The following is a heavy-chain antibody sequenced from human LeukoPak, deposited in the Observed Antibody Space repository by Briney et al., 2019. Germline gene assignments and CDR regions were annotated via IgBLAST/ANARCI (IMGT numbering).Heavy chain of an antibody. J-gene: IGHJ6*02. Sequence: PGGSLRLSCVVSGFTFSSYWMSWVRQAPGKGLEWVANIKQDGSEKYYVDSVKGRFTISRDNAKNSLYLQMNSLRAEDTAVYYCARDKYGSGTNRQFYYYYYGMDVWGQGTTVTVSS. V-gene: IGHV3-7*01. D-gene: IGHD3-10*01. CDR2: IKQDGSEK. CDR3: ARDKYGSGTNRQFYYYYYGMDV. CDR1: GFTFSSYW.